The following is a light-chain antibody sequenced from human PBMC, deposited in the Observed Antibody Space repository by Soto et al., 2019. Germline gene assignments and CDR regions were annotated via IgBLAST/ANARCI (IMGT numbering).Light chain of an antibody. CDR3: QHYGSSLIT. Sequence: EIVLTQSPGTLSLSPGERATLSCRASQSVDSSFLAWYQQKPGQAPRLLIFGASSRATGIPDRFSGSGSGADFTLTISRLEPEDFAVYYCQHYGSSLITFGQGTRLEI. CDR1: QSVDSSF. CDR2: GAS. J-gene: IGKJ5*01. V-gene: IGKV3-20*01.